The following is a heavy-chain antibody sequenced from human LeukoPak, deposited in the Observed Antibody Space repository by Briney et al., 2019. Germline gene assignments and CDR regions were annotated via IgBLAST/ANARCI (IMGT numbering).Heavy chain of an antibody. V-gene: IGHV3-74*01. D-gene: IGHD6-13*01. CDR2: INSDGSSI. J-gene: IGHJ4*02. Sequence: GGSLRLSCAASGFTFSSHWMHWVRQAPGKGLVWVSRINSDGSSISYADSVKGRFTISRDNAKNTLYLQMNSLRAEDTAVYYCAKTRPLDSSSWSHGDYWGQGTLVTVSS. CDR1: GFTFSSHW. CDR3: AKTRPLDSSSWSHGDY.